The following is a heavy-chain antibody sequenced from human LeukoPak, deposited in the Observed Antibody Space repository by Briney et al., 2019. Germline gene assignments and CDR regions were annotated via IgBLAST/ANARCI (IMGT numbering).Heavy chain of an antibody. D-gene: IGHD3-16*02. CDR2: IYYSGST. Sequence: SETLSLTCTVSGGSISSYYWSWIRQPPGKGLEWIEYIYYSGSTNYNPSLKSRVTISVDTSKNQFSLKLSSVTAADTAVYYCAAVTDDAFDIWGQGTMVTVSS. J-gene: IGHJ3*02. CDR1: GGSISSYY. V-gene: IGHV4-59*01. CDR3: AAVTDDAFDI.